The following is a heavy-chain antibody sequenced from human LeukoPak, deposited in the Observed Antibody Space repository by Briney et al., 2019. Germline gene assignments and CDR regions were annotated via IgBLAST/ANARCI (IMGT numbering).Heavy chain of an antibody. V-gene: IGHV1-2*02. CDR1: GYTFTAFY. CDR2: INPNTGGT. J-gene: IGHJ6*02. CDR3: ARDGTMDV. D-gene: IGHD1-1*01. Sequence: ASMKVSCKASGYTFTAFYLHRVRQAPGQGLEWMGWINPNTGGTNYAQKFQGRVTMTRDTSITTAYMELSGLTSDDTAVYYCARDGTMDVWGQGTTVTVSS.